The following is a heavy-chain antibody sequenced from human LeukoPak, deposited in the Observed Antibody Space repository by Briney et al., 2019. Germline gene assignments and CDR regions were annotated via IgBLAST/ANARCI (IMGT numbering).Heavy chain of an antibody. J-gene: IGHJ6*03. CDR1: GGTSSSNT. V-gene: IGHV1-69*02. CDR3: ASAGRGYSSSLYYLDV. D-gene: IGHD5-18*01. CDR2: IIPMLGIT. Sequence: SVKVSCKASGGTSSSNTVTWVRQAPGQGLEWMGRIIPMLGITNYAQKFQDRVTITADKSTSTAYLELSSLRSEDTAVYYCASAGRGYSSSLYYLDVWGRGTTVTVSS.